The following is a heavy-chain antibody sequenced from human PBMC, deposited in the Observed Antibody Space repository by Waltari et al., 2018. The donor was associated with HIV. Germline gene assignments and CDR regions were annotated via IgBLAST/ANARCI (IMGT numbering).Heavy chain of an antibody. D-gene: IGHD4-4*01. Sequence: QVQLVESGGGVVQPGGSLRLSCAASGFTFTNYGIHWVRQAPGKGLEWVAVIGYDGSKTYYEGSVKGRFTISRDTSKNTVYLQMSSLRAEDTALYYCARDQEFMTTVTPLAYWGQGTPVTVSS. V-gene: IGHV3-33*01. J-gene: IGHJ4*02. CDR3: ARDQEFMTTVTPLAY. CDR2: IGYDGSKT. CDR1: GFTFTNYG.